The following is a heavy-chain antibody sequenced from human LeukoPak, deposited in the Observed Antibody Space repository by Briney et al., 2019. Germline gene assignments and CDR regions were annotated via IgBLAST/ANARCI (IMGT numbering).Heavy chain of an antibody. V-gene: IGHV3-21*01. CDR1: GFTFSSYS. J-gene: IGHJ3*02. CDR3: ARDDRSVLGAFDI. Sequence: GGSLRLSCAASGFTFSSYSMYWVRQAPGKGLEWVSSISSSSSSYIYYADSVKGRFTISRDNAKNSLYLQMNSLRAEDTAVYYCARDDRSVLGAFDIWGQGTMVTVSS. CDR2: ISSSSSSYI. D-gene: IGHD5/OR15-5a*01.